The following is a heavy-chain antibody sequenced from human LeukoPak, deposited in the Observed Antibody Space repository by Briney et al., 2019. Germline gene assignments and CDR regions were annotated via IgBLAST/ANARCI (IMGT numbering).Heavy chain of an antibody. J-gene: IGHJ4*02. CDR3: ARDRYSGLSDY. V-gene: IGHV4-30-4*01. D-gene: IGHD5-12*01. Sequence: PSETLSLTCTVSGGSISSGDYYWSWIRQPPGKGLEWIGYIYYSGSTYYNPSLKSRVTISVDMSKNQFSLKLSSVTAADTAVYYCARDRYSGLSDYWGQGTLVTVSS. CDR2: IYYSGST. CDR1: GGSISSGDYY.